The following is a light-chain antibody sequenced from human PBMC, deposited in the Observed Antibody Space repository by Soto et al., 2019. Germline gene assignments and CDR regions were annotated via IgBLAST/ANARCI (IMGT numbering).Light chain of an antibody. Sequence: SVLTKPASVSGSPGQSIAISCTGTSSDVGGYDYVSWYQQQPDKAPKLMIYEVTKRPSGVSNRFSGSKSGNTASLTISGLQAEDEADYYCSSHTSGSTRVFGTGTKVTVL. CDR1: SSDVGGYDY. J-gene: IGLJ1*01. V-gene: IGLV2-14*01. CDR3: SSHTSGSTRV. CDR2: EVT.